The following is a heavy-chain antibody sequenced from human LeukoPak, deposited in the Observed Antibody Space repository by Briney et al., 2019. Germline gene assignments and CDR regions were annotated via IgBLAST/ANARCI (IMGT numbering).Heavy chain of an antibody. D-gene: IGHD3-10*01. V-gene: IGHV3-11*01. J-gene: IGHJ4*02. CDR3: AKARPSYGSGSYYLYFDY. CDR2: ISSSGSTI. CDR1: GFTFSDYY. Sequence: GGSLRLSCAASGFTFSDYYMSWIRQAPGKGLEWVSYISSSGSTIYYADSVKGRFTISRDNAKNSLYLQMNSLRAEDTAVYYCAKARPSYGSGSYYLYFDYWGQGTLVTVSS.